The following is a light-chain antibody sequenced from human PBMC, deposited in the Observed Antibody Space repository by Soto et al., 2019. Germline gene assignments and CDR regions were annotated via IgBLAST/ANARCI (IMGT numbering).Light chain of an antibody. J-gene: IGLJ3*02. CDR1: SSNIGAGYD. CDR2: GNS. Sequence: QSVLTQPPSVSGAPGQRVTISCTGSSSNIGAGYDVHWYQQLPVTAPKLLIYGNSNRPSGVPDRFSGSKSGTSASLAITGLQAEDEADYYCQSYDSSLSGWVFCGGTKVTVL. CDR3: QSYDSSLSGWV. V-gene: IGLV1-40*01.